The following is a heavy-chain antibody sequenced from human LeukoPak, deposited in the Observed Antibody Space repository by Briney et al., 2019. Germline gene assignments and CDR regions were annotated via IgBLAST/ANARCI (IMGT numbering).Heavy chain of an antibody. CDR1: GYTLTGYY. Sequence: ASVQVSCKASGYTLTGYYMHWVRQPPREGPEWVGWINPNSGSTNYAQKFQGRVTMTRDTALSTAYMELSRVTSDYTAVYYCAREVTLVVEPTTNAFDIWGQGTMVTVSS. D-gene: IGHD2-15*01. J-gene: IGHJ3*02. CDR3: AREVTLVVEPTTNAFDI. V-gene: IGHV1-2*02. CDR2: INPNSGST.